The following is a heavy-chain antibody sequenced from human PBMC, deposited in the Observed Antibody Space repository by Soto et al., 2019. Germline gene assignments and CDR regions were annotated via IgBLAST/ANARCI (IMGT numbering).Heavy chain of an antibody. V-gene: IGHV3-23*01. J-gene: IGHJ3*02. Sequence: GGSLRLSCAASGFTFSSYAMSWVRQAPGKGLEWVSAISGSGGSTYYADSVKGRFTISRDNSKNTLYLQMNSLRAEDTAVYYCAKEPGSYYYGSGSYYNPGGFDIWGQGTMVTVSS. CDR2: ISGSGGST. CDR1: GFTFSSYA. D-gene: IGHD3-10*01. CDR3: AKEPGSYYYGSGSYYNPGGFDI.